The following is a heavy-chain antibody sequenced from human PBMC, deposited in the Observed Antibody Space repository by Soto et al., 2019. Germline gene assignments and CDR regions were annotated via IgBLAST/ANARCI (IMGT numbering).Heavy chain of an antibody. CDR1: GGSITGYY. V-gene: IGHV4-4*07. CDR2: IHTSEST. J-gene: IGHJ4*02. D-gene: IGHD6-13*01. Sequence: QVQLQESGTGLVTPSETLSLTCTVSGGSITGYYWSWISQPAGKGLEWIGRIHTSESTNYNPSLKIRGTLSGDTYNNQVSLRLSSLTAAVTAVYYCARAFTSAAGLYFDYWGQGTLATVSS. CDR3: ARAFTSAAGLYFDY.